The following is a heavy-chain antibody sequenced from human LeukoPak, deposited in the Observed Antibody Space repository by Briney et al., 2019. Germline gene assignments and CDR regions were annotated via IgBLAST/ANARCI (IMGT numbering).Heavy chain of an antibody. CDR2: INPSGGST. CDR3: AREAYGSSSRDDAFDI. CDR1: GYTFTSYY. V-gene: IGHV1-46*01. D-gene: IGHD6-13*01. J-gene: IGHJ3*02. Sequence: ASVKVSCKASGYTFTSYYMHWVRQAPGQGLEWMGIINPSGGSTSYAQKFQGRVTMTKDTSTSTVYMELSSLRSEETAVYYCAREAYGSSSRDDAFDIWGQGTMVTVSS.